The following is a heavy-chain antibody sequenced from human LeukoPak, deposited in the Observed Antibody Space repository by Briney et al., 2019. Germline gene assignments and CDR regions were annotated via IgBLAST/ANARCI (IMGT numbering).Heavy chain of an antibody. Sequence: ASVKVSCKASGYTFTSYYMHWVRQAPGQGLEWMGIINPSGGSTSYAQKFQGRVTMTRDTSTSTVYVELSSLRSEDTAVYYCASGDQHHQLPYWGQGTLVTVSS. J-gene: IGHJ4*02. CDR2: INPSGGST. CDR1: GYTFTSYY. V-gene: IGHV1-46*01. D-gene: IGHD2-2*01. CDR3: ASGDQHHQLPY.